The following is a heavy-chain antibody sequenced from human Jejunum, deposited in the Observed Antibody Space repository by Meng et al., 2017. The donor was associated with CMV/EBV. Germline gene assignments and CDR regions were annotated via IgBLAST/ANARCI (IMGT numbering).Heavy chain of an antibody. J-gene: IGHJ4*02. CDR3: ARDRGRVTPPDY. D-gene: IGHD4-23*01. V-gene: IGHV3-49*04. Sequence: FSVCGVSWVRQSPRTGLGWVGFIRSGASTGTTEYTASVKGRFSVSRDDSNSVAYLEMNSLRVEDTAVYYCARDRGRVTPPDYWGRGVLVTVSS. CDR1: FSVCG. CDR2: IRSGASTGTT.